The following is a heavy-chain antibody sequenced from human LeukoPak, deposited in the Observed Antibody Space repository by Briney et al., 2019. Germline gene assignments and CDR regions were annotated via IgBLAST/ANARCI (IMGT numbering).Heavy chain of an antibody. Sequence: PSETLSLTCAVYSGSFSGYYWSWIRQPPGKGLEWIGEINHSGSTNYNPSLKSRVTISVDTSKNQFSLKLSSVTAADTAVYYCARGPYYYGSGEYYYGMDVWGQGTTVTVSS. D-gene: IGHD3-10*01. V-gene: IGHV4-34*01. CDR2: INHSGST. CDR3: ARGPYYYGSGEYYYGMDV. J-gene: IGHJ6*02. CDR1: SGSFSGYY.